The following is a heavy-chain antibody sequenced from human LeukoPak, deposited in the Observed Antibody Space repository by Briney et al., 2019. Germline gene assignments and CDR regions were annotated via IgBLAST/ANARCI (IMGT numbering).Heavy chain of an antibody. CDR3: ARDPGHSGWYGDY. CDR2: IWYDGSNQ. J-gene: IGHJ4*02. Sequence: GGSLRLSCAASGFTFSSYGMHWVRQAPGKGLEWVSIIWYDGSNQYYADSVKGRFTISKDNSQNTLYLHMNSLRDEDTAVYYCARDPGHSGWYGDYWGQGTLVTVSS. CDR1: GFTFSSYG. V-gene: IGHV3-33*01. D-gene: IGHD6-19*01.